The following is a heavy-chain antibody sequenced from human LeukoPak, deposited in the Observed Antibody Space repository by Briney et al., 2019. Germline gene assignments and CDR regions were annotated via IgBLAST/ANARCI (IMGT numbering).Heavy chain of an antibody. D-gene: IGHD3-3*01. CDR3: ARQHYDFWSGYSGGYYYMDV. CDR2: IYYSVST. J-gene: IGHJ6*03. CDR1: GGSISSHY. V-gene: IGHV4-59*11. Sequence: SETLSLTCTVSGGSISSHYWSWIRQPPGKGLEWIGYIYYSVSTNYNPSLKSRVTISVDTSKNQFSLKLSSVTAADTAVYYCARQHYDFWSGYSGGYYYMDVWGKGTTVTVSS.